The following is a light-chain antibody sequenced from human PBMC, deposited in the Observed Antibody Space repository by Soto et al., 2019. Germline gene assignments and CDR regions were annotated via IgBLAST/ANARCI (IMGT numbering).Light chain of an antibody. J-gene: IGKJ4*01. CDR3: QQVKSYPRT. CDR2: EES. V-gene: IGKV1-9*01. CDR1: QDISSS. Sequence: DIQLTQPPSFLSASVGDRVTITCRASQDISSSLAWYQQKPGNPPKLLIYEESTLHSGVPSRFSGRKVGTQFILTIDSLQPEDFATDYCQQVKSYPRTFGGGTKVDIK.